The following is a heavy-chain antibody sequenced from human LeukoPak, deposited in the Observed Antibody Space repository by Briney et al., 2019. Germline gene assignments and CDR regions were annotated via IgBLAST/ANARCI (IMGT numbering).Heavy chain of an antibody. CDR1: GYSISSGYY. J-gene: IGHJ6*02. CDR2: SGST. D-gene: IGHD4-23*01. Sequence: SETLSLTCTVSGYSISSGYYWGWIRQPPGKGLEWIGSGSTYYNPSLKSRVTISVDTSKNQFSLKLSSVTAADTAVYYCARDTHTTVVTPRDGYYYYYGMDVWGQGTTVTVSS. CDR3: ARDTHTTVVTPRDGYYYYYGMDV. V-gene: IGHV4-38-2*02.